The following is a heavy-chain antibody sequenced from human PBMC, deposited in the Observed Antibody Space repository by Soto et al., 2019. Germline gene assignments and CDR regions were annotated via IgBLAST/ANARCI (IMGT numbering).Heavy chain of an antibody. CDR3: ARELSSGWYDAFDI. V-gene: IGHV3-33*01. CDR2: IWYDGSNK. D-gene: IGHD6-19*01. CDR1: GFTFSSYG. J-gene: IGHJ3*02. Sequence: PGGSLRLSCAASGFTFSSYGMHWVRQAPGKGLEWVAVIWYDGSNKYYADSVKGRFTISRDNSKNTLYLQMNSLRAEDTAVYYCARELSSGWYDAFDIWGQGTMVTVSS.